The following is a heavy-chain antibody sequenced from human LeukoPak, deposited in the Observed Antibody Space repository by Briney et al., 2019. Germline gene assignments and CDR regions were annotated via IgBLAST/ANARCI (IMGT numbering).Heavy chain of an antibody. Sequence: GGSLRLSCAASGFTFSSYAMSWVRQAPGKGLEWVSAISGSGGSTYYADSVKGRFAIPRDNSKNTVFLQMNSLRAEDTAVYYCAKDWYGSGWYLEYWGQGTLVTVSS. D-gene: IGHD6-19*01. J-gene: IGHJ4*02. CDR2: ISGSGGST. V-gene: IGHV3-23*01. CDR1: GFTFSSYA. CDR3: AKDWYGSGWYLEY.